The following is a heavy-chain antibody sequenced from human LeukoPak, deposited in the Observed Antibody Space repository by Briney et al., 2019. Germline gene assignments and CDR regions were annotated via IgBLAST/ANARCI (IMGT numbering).Heavy chain of an antibody. J-gene: IGHJ4*02. Sequence: GGSLRLSCAASGFTFSSYSMNWVRQAPGKGLEWVSSISSSSYIYYADSVKGRFTISRDNAKNSLYLQMNSLRAEDTAVYYCARDFYYYDSSGYYSGFDYWGQGTLVTVSS. CDR2: ISSSSYI. D-gene: IGHD3-22*01. CDR1: GFTFSSYS. V-gene: IGHV3-21*01. CDR3: ARDFYYYDSSGYYSGFDY.